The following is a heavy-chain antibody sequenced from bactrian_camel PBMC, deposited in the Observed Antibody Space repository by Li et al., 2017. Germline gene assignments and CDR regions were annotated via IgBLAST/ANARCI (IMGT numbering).Heavy chain of an antibody. CDR3: AADGLKRTSCRLDSPTYIDGYGH. CDR2: FHSQGRT. Sequence: QVQLVESGGGSVQPGGSLTLSCTISTTPTPGYCVGWFRQGPGQGREGIAGFHSQGRTRYTDAVKGRFTVSKDNTKNTVYLQMNSLQPEDTATYYCAADGLKRTSCRLDSPTYIDGYGHWGEGTQVTVS. V-gene: IGHV3S9*01. CDR1: TTPTPGYC. D-gene: IGHD5*01. J-gene: IGHJ4*01.